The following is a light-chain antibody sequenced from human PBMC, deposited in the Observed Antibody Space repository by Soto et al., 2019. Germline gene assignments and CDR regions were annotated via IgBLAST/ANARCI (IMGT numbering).Light chain of an antibody. CDR2: KAS. J-gene: IGKJ1*01. V-gene: IGKV1-5*03. Sequence: DIQMTQSPSTLSASVGDRVTITCRASQSINIWLAWYQQKPGKAPKLLIYKASTLESGVPSRFXXXXXXXXXXXXIXSLQPDDFATYYCQQYDSYSWTFGQGTKVEIK. CDR1: QSINIW. CDR3: QQYDSYSWT.